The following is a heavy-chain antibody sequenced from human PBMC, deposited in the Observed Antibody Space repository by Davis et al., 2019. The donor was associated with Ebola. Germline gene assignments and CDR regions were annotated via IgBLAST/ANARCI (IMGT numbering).Heavy chain of an antibody. V-gene: IGHV3-21*01. D-gene: IGHD6-13*01. CDR2: ISSSSSYI. Sequence: PGGSLRLSCAASGFTFSSYSMNWVRQAPGKGLEWVSSISSSSSYIYYADSVKGRFTISRDNAKNSLYLQMNSLRDEDTAVYYCARIDIEAAAGIGYFDYWGQGTLVTVSS. CDR3: ARIDIEAAAGIGYFDY. CDR1: GFTFSSYS. J-gene: IGHJ4*02.